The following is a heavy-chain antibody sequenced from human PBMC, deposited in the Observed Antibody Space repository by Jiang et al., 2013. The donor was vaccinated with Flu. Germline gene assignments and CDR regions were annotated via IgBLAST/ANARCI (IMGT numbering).Heavy chain of an antibody. J-gene: IGHJ6*02. Sequence: GFTFSSYGMHWVRQAPGKGLEWVAVISYDGSNKYYADSVKGRFTISRDNSKNTLYLQMNSLRAEDTAVYYCANGYPLPARLDYYYGMDVWGQGTTVTVSS. V-gene: IGHV3-30*18. CDR1: GFTFSSYG. D-gene: IGHD6-6*01. CDR2: ISYDGSNK. CDR3: ANGYPLPARLDYYYGMDV.